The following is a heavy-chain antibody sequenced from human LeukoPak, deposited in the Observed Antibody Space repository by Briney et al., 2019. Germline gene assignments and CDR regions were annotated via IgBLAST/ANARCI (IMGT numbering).Heavy chain of an antibody. Sequence: EASVKVSCKASGYTFTGYYMHWVRQAPGQGLEWMGWINPNSGGTNYAQKFQGWVTMTRDTSISTAYMELSRLRSDDTAVYYCARDGVFSIAAAGWGHYYGMDVWGQGTTVTVSS. CDR2: INPNSGGT. CDR1: GYTFTGYY. J-gene: IGHJ6*02. D-gene: IGHD6-13*01. V-gene: IGHV1-2*04. CDR3: ARDGVFSIAAAGWGHYYGMDV.